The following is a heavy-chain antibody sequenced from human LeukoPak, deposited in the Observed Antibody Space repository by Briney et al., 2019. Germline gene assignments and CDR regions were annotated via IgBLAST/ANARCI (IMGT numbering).Heavy chain of an antibody. V-gene: IGHV3-48*04. Sequence: GGSLRLSCAASEFTFSSYAMDWVRQAPGKGLEWVSYISSSGSTIYYADSVKGRFTISRDNAKNSLYLQMNSLRAEDTAVYYCARSSVAAAVGFDPWGQGTLVTVSS. J-gene: IGHJ5*02. CDR3: ARSSVAAAVGFDP. CDR1: EFTFSSYA. D-gene: IGHD6-13*01. CDR2: ISSSGSTI.